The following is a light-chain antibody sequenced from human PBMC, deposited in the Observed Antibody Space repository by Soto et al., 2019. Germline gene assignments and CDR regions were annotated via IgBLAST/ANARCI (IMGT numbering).Light chain of an antibody. CDR2: KAS. CDR1: QSISSW. CDR3: QQYNSYSWT. V-gene: IGKV1-5*03. Sequence: SVGDRVTITCRASQSISSWLAWYQQKPGKAPKLLIYKASSLESGVPSRFSGSGSGTEFTLTISSLQPDDFATYYCQQYNSYSWTFGQGTKVEIK. J-gene: IGKJ1*01.